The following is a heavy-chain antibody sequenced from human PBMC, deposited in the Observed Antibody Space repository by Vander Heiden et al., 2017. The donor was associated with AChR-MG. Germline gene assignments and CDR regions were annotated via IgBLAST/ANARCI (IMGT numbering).Heavy chain of an antibody. V-gene: IGHV1-69*01. D-gene: IGHD3-9*01. CDR2: IIPSFGTA. Sequence: QVQLVQSGAEVQKPGSSVKVSCKAHGGTFSSYALSWVRQAPGQGLEWRGGIIPSFGTANYAQKFQGRVTITADESTSTAYMELSSLRSEDTAVYYCARGGRYFDWVPGSGRYYYYGMDVWGQGTTVTVSS. CDR1: GGTFSSYA. CDR3: ARGGRYFDWVPGSGRYYYYGMDV. J-gene: IGHJ6*02.